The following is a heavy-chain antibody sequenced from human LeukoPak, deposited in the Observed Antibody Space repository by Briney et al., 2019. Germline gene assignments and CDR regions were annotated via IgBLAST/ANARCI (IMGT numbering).Heavy chain of an antibody. CDR1: GYSISTGYY. V-gene: IGHV4-38-2*02. J-gene: IGHJ6*03. Sequence: PSETLSLTCTVSGYSISTGYYWGWIRQPPGKGLEWIASMHHSGSTYYNPSLKSRVTISVDKSKNQFSLKLSSVTAADTAVYYCARDRVGIIVVPAAMSWGSYYYYMDVWGKGTTVTISS. CDR2: MHHSGST. CDR3: ARDRVGIIVVPAAMSWGSYYYYMDV. D-gene: IGHD2-2*01.